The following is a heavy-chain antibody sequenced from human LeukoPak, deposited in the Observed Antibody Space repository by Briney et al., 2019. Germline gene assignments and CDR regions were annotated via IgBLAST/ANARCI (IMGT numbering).Heavy chain of an antibody. CDR2: IYTGDSDT. Sequence: GASLKISSKGSGYSFSSYCNGWGRRLPGEGLEWLGIIYTGDSDTSYSPAFPGQVTISADKSISTSYLPLSSLQASDTALYYCAIKWDLYWFDPWGQGNLVTVSS. J-gene: IGHJ5*02. V-gene: IGHV5-51*01. D-gene: IGHD1-26*01. CDR3: AIKWDLYWFDP. CDR1: GYSFSSYC.